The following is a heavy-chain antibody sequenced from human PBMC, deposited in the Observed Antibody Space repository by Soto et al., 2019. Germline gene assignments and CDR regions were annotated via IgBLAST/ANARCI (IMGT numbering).Heavy chain of an antibody. V-gene: IGHV3-73*02. Sequence: EVQLVESGGGLVQPGGSLKLSCTASRFIFSGSAIHWVRQASGKGLEWVGRIRSRANNYATSSAASVKGRFFFSRDDSKNTAYLQMNTLKTEDTAVYYCSRGQGAAIGDYYYHGMDVWGQGTTVTVSS. CDR3: SRGQGAAIGDYYYHGMDV. CDR1: RFIFSGSA. D-gene: IGHD2-2*02. CDR2: IRSRANNYAT. J-gene: IGHJ6*02.